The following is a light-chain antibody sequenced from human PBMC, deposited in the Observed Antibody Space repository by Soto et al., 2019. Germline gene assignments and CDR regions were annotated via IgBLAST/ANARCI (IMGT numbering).Light chain of an antibody. CDR3: QQYDTSYT. J-gene: IGKJ2*01. CDR2: DAS. V-gene: IGKV3-20*01. CDR1: ETIGSNY. Sequence: EIVVTQSPGTLSLSPGERATLSCRASETIGSNYLAWYQQQPGLAPTLLIYDASTMAPGIPDRFSGSGSGTDFTLTISKLEPGDFAVYYCQQYDTSYTFGPGTKLE.